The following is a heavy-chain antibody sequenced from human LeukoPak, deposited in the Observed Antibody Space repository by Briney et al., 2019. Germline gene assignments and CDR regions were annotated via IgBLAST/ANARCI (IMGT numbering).Heavy chain of an antibody. CDR3: AREGYCTSTSCYSTYGARYDFSGGWFDP. D-gene: IGHD2-2*01. CDR2: IYYSGGT. J-gene: IGHJ5*02. V-gene: IGHV4-39*07. Sequence: PSETLSLTCIVSGDSISDSSYYWGWIRQPPGKGLEWIGSIYYSGGTYYNPSLKSRVTISVDTSKNQFSLKLTSVTAADTAVYYCAREGYCTSTSCYSTYGARYDFSGGWFDPWGQGTLVTVSS. CDR1: GDSISDSSYY.